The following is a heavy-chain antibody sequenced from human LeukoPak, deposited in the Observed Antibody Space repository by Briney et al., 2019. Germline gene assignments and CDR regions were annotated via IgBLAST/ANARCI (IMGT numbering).Heavy chain of an antibody. V-gene: IGHV1-69*01. Sequence: SVTVSCKASGGTFSSYAISWVRQAPGQGLEWMGGIIPIFGTANYAQKFQGRVTITADESTSTAYMELSSLRSEDTAVYYCAYRHGGFAFDIWGQGTMVTVSS. CDR2: IIPIFGTA. CDR1: GGTFSSYA. CDR3: AYRHGGFAFDI. J-gene: IGHJ3*02. D-gene: IGHD5-18*01.